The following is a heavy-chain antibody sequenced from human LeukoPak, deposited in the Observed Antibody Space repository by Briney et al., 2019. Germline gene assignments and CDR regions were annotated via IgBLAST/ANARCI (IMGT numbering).Heavy chain of an antibody. CDR2: ISFSSTHI. D-gene: IGHD6-6*01. CDR3: ARGHNSSSSGFYYYYMDV. CDR1: GGSFSGYY. J-gene: IGHJ6*03. Sequence: ETLSLTCAVYGGSFSGYYWSWVRQAPGKGLEWVSSISFSSTHIYYADSIQGRFTISRDNAENSLYLQMNSLRAEDTAVYYCARGHNSSSSGFYYYYMDVWGRGTTVTVSS. V-gene: IGHV3-21*06.